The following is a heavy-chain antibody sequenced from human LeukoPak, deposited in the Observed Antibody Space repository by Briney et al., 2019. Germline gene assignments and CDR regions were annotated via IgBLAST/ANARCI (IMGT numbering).Heavy chain of an antibody. Sequence: SETLSLTCAVYGGSFSGYYWSWIRQPPGKGLEWIGEINHSGSTNYNPSLKSRVTISVDTSKNQFSLKLSSMTAADTAVYYCARRGPPYGSGSYRRSFDPWGQGTLVTVSS. CDR3: ARRGPPYGSGSYRRSFDP. V-gene: IGHV4-34*01. CDR2: INHSGST. CDR1: GGSFSGYY. D-gene: IGHD3-10*01. J-gene: IGHJ5*02.